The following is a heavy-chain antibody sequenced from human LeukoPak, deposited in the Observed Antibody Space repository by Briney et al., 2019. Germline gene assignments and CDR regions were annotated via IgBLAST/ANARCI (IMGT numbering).Heavy chain of an antibody. J-gene: IGHJ4*02. D-gene: IGHD5/OR15-5a*01. CDR2: IYHSGIT. CDR1: DYSISSGYGYY. Sequence: PSETLSLTCTVSDYSISSGYGYYWGWIRQPPGKGLEWIGNIYHSGITYYNHFNSSLKSRVTISIDTSKNQFSLRLTSVTAADTAVYCATLVSTRHYFDYWGQGTLVTVSS. CDR3: ATLVSTRHYFDY. V-gene: IGHV4-38-2*02.